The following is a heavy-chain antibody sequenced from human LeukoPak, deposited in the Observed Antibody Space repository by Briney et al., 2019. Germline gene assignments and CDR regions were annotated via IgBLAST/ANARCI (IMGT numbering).Heavy chain of an antibody. Sequence: ASVKVSCKASGYTFTSYGISWVRQAPGQGLEWMGWISAYNGNTNYAQKLQGRVTMTTDTSTSTAYMELRSLRSDDTAVYYCARGSTGLEGPYYYYGMDVWGQGTTVTVSS. CDR2: ISAYNGNT. D-gene: IGHD1-1*01. J-gene: IGHJ6*02. CDR3: ARGSTGLEGPYYYYGMDV. V-gene: IGHV1-18*01. CDR1: GYTFTSYG.